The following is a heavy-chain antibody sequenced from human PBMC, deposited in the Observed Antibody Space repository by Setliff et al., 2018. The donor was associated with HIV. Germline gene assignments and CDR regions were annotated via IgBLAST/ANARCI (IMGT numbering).Heavy chain of an antibody. J-gene: IGHJ4*02. CDR2: IYYSGST. CDR1: GGSISSYY. D-gene: IGHD3-10*01. CDR3: ARGRYYYGSGSYYNRIYYFDY. Sequence: PSETLSLTCTVSGGSISSYYWSWIRQPPGKGLEWIGYIYYSGSTNYNPSLKSRVTISVDTSKNQFSLKLSAVTAADTAVYYCARGRYYYGSGSYYNRIYYFDYWGQGTLVTVSS. V-gene: IGHV4-59*01.